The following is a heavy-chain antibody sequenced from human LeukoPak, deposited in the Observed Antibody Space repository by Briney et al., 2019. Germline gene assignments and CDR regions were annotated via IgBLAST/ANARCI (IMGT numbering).Heavy chain of an antibody. V-gene: IGHV3-21*01. Sequence: PGGSLRLSCAASGFTFSSYAMSWVRQAPGKGLEWVSSISSSSSYIYYADSVKGRFTISRDNAKNSLYLQMNSLRAEDTAVYYCARNDIVVVPAAQIYYYYYYGMDVWGQGTTVTVSS. J-gene: IGHJ6*02. CDR3: ARNDIVVVPAAQIYYYYYYGMDV. D-gene: IGHD2-2*01. CDR2: ISSSSSYI. CDR1: GFTFSSYA.